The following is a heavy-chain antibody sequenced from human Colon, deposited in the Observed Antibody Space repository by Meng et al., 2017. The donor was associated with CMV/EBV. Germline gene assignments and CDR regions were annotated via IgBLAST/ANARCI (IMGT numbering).Heavy chain of an antibody. CDR3: ARDRLGGIDF. D-gene: IGHD3-16*01. CDR1: GFIFRAYA. CDR2: KSADGSIE. V-gene: IGHV3-30-3*01. Sequence: GESLKISCAGSGFIFRAYAMHWVRQAPGKGLEWPAVKSADGSIEYHADSVKGRFIISRDNSKSSLYLQMNSLTSDDTAVYYCARDRLGGIDFWGQGTLVTVSS. J-gene: IGHJ4*02.